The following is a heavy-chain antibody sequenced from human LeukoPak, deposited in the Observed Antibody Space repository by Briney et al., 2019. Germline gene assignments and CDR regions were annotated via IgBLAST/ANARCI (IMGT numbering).Heavy chain of an antibody. J-gene: IGHJ4*02. CDR1: GFTFSSYG. D-gene: IGHD2-21*01. Sequence: PGGSLRLSCAASGFTFSSYGMHWVRQAPGKGLEWVAFIRYDGSNKYYADSVKGRFTISRDNSKNTLYLQMNSLRAEDTAVYYCAKDELVYCGGDCYPRCGFDYWGQGALVTVSS. CDR2: IRYDGSNK. V-gene: IGHV3-30*02. CDR3: AKDELVYCGGDCYPRCGFDY.